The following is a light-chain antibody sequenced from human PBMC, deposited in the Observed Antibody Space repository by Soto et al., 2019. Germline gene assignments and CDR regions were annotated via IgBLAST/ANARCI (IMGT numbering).Light chain of an antibody. Sequence: DIVMTQSPDSLAVSLGERATINCKSSQSVFYSPKNKNYLAWYLQKPGQPPKLLIYWASTRESGVPDRFSGSGSGTDFTLTISSLQAEDVAVYYCQQYYATPLTFGPGTKVDIK. J-gene: IGKJ3*01. CDR1: QSVFYSPKNKNY. CDR2: WAS. CDR3: QQYYATPLT. V-gene: IGKV4-1*01.